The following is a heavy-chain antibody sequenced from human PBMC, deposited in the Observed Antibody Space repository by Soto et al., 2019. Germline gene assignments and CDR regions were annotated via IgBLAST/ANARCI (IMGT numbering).Heavy chain of an antibody. V-gene: IGHV1-18*01. D-gene: IGHD3-16*01. CDR1: GYTFTSYG. Sequence: ASVKGSCKASGYTFTSYGISWVRQAPGQGLEWMGWISAYNGDTNYAQKLQGRVTMTTDTSTSTAYMELRSLRSDDTAVYYCARDVTTLRHFDYWGQGTLVTVSS. J-gene: IGHJ4*02. CDR2: ISAYNGDT. CDR3: ARDVTTLRHFDY.